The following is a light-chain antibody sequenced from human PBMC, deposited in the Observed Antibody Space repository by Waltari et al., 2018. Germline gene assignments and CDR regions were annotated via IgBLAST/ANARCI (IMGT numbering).Light chain of an antibody. J-gene: IGLJ3*02. CDR1: RSNNGGNT. CDR2: NNN. CDR3: AAWDDSVNAWL. Sequence: QPVLIQPPSASGTLGQRVTISCSGSRSNNGGNTVNWYQQFPVGAPKVFIYNNNQRASGVHVRFSGFKSGTSASLAISGLQSEDEANYYFAAWDDSVNAWLFGGGAKLTVL. V-gene: IGLV1-44*01.